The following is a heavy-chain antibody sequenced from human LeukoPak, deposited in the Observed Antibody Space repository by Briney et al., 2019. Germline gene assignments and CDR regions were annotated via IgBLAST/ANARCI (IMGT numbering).Heavy chain of an antibody. CDR1: GFTFNSYE. Sequence: PGRSLRLSCAASGFTFNSYEMNWVRQAPGKGLEWVAVISYDGRNKYYRDSVKGRFTISRDDAKNTLYLQMNSLGTEDTAVYYCAKGGVATVDYFDSWGQGTLVTVSS. J-gene: IGHJ4*02. CDR2: ISYDGRNK. CDR3: AKGGVATVDYFDS. V-gene: IGHV3-30*18. D-gene: IGHD5-12*01.